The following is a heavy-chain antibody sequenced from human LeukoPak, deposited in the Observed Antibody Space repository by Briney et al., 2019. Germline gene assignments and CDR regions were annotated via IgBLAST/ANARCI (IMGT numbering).Heavy chain of an antibody. V-gene: IGHV1-24*01. CDR3: ATVVVPAAPLDY. CDR1: GYTLTELS. J-gene: IGHJ4*02. D-gene: IGHD2-2*01. Sequence: ASVKVSCKVSGYTLTELSMHWVRQAPGKGLEWMGGFDPEDGETIYEQKFQGRVTMTEDTSTDTAYMELSSLRSEDTAVYYCATVVVPAAPLDYWGQGTLVTVSS. CDR2: FDPEDGET.